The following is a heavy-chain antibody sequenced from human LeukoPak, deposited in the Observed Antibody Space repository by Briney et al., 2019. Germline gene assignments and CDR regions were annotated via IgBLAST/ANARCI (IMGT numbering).Heavy chain of an antibody. D-gene: IGHD3-3*01. J-gene: IGHJ4*02. CDR3: ARGTRERITIFGVVIESYYFDY. Sequence: GASVKVSCKASGYTFTSYDINWVRQATGQGLEWMGWMNPNSGNTGYAQKFQGRVTMTRNTSISTAYMELSSLRSEDTAVYYCARGTRERITIFGVVIESYYFDYWGQGTLVTASS. V-gene: IGHV1-8*01. CDR2: MNPNSGNT. CDR1: GYTFTSYD.